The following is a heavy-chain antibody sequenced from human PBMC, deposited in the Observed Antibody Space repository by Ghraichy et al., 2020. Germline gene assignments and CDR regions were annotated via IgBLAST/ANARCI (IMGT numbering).Heavy chain of an antibody. D-gene: IGHD1-26*01. V-gene: IGHV4-61*02. Sequence: SETLSLTCTVSGGSISSSSYYWTWIRQPAGKGLEWIGRIYTGGSTDYNPSLKSRVTMSVDTSKNQLSLKLSSVTAADTAVYYCARRTPGGTYPFDYWGQGTLVTVSS. CDR3: ARRTPGGTYPFDY. J-gene: IGHJ4*02. CDR1: GGSISSSSYY. CDR2: IYTGGST.